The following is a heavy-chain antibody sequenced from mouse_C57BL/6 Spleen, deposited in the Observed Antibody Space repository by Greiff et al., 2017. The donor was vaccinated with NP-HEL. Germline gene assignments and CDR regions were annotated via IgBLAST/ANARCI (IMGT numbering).Heavy chain of an antibody. J-gene: IGHJ2*01. D-gene: IGHD4-1*01. Sequence: QVQLQQPGAELVMPGASVKLSCKASGYTFTSYWMHWVKQRPGQGLEWIGEIDPSDSYTNYTQKFKGKSTLTVDKSSSTAYMQLSSLTSEDSAVYYCARLDWDWGQGTTLTVSS. CDR1: GYTFTSYW. V-gene: IGHV1-69*01. CDR2: IDPSDSYT. CDR3: ARLDWD.